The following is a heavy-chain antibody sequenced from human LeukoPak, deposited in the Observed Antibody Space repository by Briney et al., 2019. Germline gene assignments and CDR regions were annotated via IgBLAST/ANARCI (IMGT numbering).Heavy chain of an antibody. D-gene: IGHD2-15*01. CDR2: INHSGST. J-gene: IGHJ6*02. CDR3: ARDRRYCSGGSCYRLYGMDV. CDR1: GGSFSGYY. V-gene: IGHV4-34*01. Sequence: SETLSLTCAVYGGSFSGYYWSWIRQAPGKGLEWIGEINHSGSTNYNPSLKSRVTISVDTSKNQFSLKLSSVTAADTAVYYCARDRRYCSGGSCYRLYGMDVWGQGTTVTVSS.